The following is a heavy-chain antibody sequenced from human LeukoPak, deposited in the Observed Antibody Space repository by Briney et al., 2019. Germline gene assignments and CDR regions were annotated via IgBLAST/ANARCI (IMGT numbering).Heavy chain of an antibody. D-gene: IGHD3-22*01. J-gene: IGHJ2*01. V-gene: IGHV4-31*03. CDR3: ARPTYYDWYFDL. Sequence: SETLSLTCTASGGSISSGNYYWSWIRQHPGRGLEWIGYIDYSGSTYYNPSLKSRVTISADTSKNQFSLKLSSVTAADTAVYYCARPTYYDWYFDLWSRGTLVTVSS. CDR1: GGSISSGNYY. CDR2: IDYSGST.